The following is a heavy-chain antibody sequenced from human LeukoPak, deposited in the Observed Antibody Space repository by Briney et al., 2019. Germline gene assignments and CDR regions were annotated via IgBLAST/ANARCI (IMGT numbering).Heavy chain of an antibody. D-gene: IGHD2-2*01. V-gene: IGHV1-8*01. CDR2: MNPNSGNT. J-gene: IGHJ4*02. CDR1: GYTFTGYD. CDR3: ARGREGVVVPAAMMTQETTVTTGDY. Sequence: ASVKVSCEASGYTFTGYDINWVRQATGQGLEWMGWMNPNSGNTGYAQKFQGRVTMTRNTSISTAYMELSSLRSEDTAVYYCARGREGVVVPAAMMTQETTVTTGDYWGQGTLVTVSS.